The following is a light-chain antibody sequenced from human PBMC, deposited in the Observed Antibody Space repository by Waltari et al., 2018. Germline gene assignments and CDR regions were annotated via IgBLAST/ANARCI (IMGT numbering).Light chain of an antibody. CDR1: QGISDN. J-gene: IGKJ5*01. Sequence: EIVMTQSPATLSVSPGERATLSCRASQGISDNLAWYQQKPGQAPRLLIYGAFTRATGIPARFSGSGSGTEFTLTISSLQSEDSAVYYCQQYNRWPPSTFGQGTRLEIK. CDR2: GAF. CDR3: QQYNRWPPST. V-gene: IGKV3-15*01.